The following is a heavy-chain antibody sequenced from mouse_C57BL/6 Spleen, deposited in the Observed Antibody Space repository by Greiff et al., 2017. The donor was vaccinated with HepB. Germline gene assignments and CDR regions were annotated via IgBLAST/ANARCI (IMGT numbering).Heavy chain of an antibody. J-gene: IGHJ4*01. CDR2: IYPRDGST. D-gene: IGHD1-1*01. Sequence: LQESGPELVKPGASVKLSCKASGYTFPSYDINWVKQRPGQGLEWIGWIYPRDGSTKYNEKFKGKATLTVDTSSSTAYMELHSLTSEDSAVYFCARDGSNYAMDYWGQGTSVTVSS. CDR3: ARDGSNYAMDY. CDR1: GYTFPSYD. V-gene: IGHV1-85*01.